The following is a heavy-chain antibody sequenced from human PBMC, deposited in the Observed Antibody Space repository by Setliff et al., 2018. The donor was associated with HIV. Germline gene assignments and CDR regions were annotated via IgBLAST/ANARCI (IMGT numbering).Heavy chain of an antibody. J-gene: IGHJ4*02. CDR1: GDSISNYY. CDR2: IYSSGST. Sequence: SETLSLTCTVSGDSISNYYWSWIRQPPGKGLEWLGHIYSSGSTNYNPSLKSRVTISVDTLYLQMNSLRAEDTAVYYCATGRLRATSPFDNWGQGTLVTVSS. V-gene: IGHV4-59*12. D-gene: IGHD1-26*01. CDR3: ATGRLRATSPFDN.